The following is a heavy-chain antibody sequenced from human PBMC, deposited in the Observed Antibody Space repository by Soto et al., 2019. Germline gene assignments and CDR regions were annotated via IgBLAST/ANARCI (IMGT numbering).Heavy chain of an antibody. CDR2: VTPYKADT. V-gene: IGHV1-18*04. CDR1: GYTLTNYG. CDR3: ATDGPSNSGNLYAFDI. D-gene: IGHD5-12*01. Sequence: ASVKVSCKASGYTLTNYGVTWVRQAPGQGLEWLGRVTPYKADTNSAQNLQGRVTMATDASTNTAYLELRSLRSDDTAVYFCATDGPSNSGNLYAFDIWGQGTMVTVSS. J-gene: IGHJ3*02.